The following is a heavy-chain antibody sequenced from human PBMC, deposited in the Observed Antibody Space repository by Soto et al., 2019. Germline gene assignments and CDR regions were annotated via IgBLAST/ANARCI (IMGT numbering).Heavy chain of an antibody. V-gene: IGHV4-30-2*01. Sequence: QLQLQESGSGLVKPSQTLSLTCAVSGGSISSGGYSWSWLRQPPGKGLEGIGYIYHSASTYYNSSLKSRGTITVDRSKNQFSLKLSSVTAADAAVYYCARVPTPWGQGTLVTVSS. CDR3: ARVPTP. CDR2: IYHSAST. D-gene: IGHD2-2*01. J-gene: IGHJ5*02. CDR1: GGSISSGGYS.